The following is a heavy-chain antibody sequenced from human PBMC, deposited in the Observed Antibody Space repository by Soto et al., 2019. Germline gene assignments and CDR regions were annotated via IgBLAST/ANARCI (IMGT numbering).Heavy chain of an antibody. J-gene: IGHJ5*02. CDR2: IIPIFGTP. CDR1: GGTFSSYA. D-gene: IGHD3-10*01. V-gene: IGHV1-69*13. CDR3: ASDLVNSGSYNNWFVP. Sequence: SVKVSCKTSGGTFSSYAFNWVRQAPGQGLEWMGGIIPIFGTPNYAQKFQGRVTITADEFTNTAYMELSSLRSEDTAVYYCASDLVNSGSYNNWFVPWGQGXLFTVSS.